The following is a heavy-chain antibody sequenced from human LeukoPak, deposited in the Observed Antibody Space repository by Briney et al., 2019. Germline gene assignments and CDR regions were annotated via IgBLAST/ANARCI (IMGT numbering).Heavy chain of an antibody. CDR2: INPNTGDT. D-gene: IGHD1-26*01. J-gene: IGHJ4*02. CDR3: ARTPRELRATGDHQY. Sequence: LRASVKVSCKTSGYTFTDYFIHWVRQAPGQGLELMGWINPNTGDTHYAQTFHGRVTMTRDTAISTVFMELSSLRFVDTALYFCARTPRELRATGDHQYWGQGSLVTVSS. V-gene: IGHV1-2*02. CDR1: GYTFTDYF.